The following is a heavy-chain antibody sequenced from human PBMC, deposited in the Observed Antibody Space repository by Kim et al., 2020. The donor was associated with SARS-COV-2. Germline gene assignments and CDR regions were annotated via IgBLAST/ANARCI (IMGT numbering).Heavy chain of an antibody. Sequence: DSVKGGFTIPRDKAKNSLYLQMNSLRAEDTAVYYCASRSMTTVPPTGLDYWGQGTLVTVSS. D-gene: IGHD4-17*01. CDR3: ASRSMTTVPPTGLDY. J-gene: IGHJ4*02. V-gene: IGHV3-21*01.